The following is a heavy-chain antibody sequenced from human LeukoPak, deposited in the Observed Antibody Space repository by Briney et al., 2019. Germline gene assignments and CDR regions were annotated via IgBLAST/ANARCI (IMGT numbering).Heavy chain of an antibody. CDR3: ARGLRYYDSSGHDAFDI. D-gene: IGHD3-22*01. J-gene: IGHJ3*02. Sequence: ASVKVSCKASGGTFSSYAISWVRQAPGQGLEWMGRIIPIFGTANYAQKFQGRVTITTDESTSTAYMELSSLRSEDTAVYYCARGLRYYDSSGHDAFDIWGQGTMVTVSS. V-gene: IGHV1-69*05. CDR2: IIPIFGTA. CDR1: GGTFSSYA.